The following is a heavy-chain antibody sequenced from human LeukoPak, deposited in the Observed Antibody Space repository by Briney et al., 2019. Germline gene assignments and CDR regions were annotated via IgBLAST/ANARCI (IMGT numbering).Heavy chain of an antibody. V-gene: IGHV3-30*18. CDR2: ISYDGSNK. Sequence: PGRSLRLSCAASGFTFSSDGMHWVRQAPGKGLEWVAVISYDGSNKYYADSVKGRFTISRDNSKNTLYLQMNSLRAEDTAVYYCAKDANDYGDYDLDYWGQGTLVTVSS. CDR3: AKDANDYGDYDLDY. CDR1: GFTFSSDG. D-gene: IGHD4-17*01. J-gene: IGHJ4*02.